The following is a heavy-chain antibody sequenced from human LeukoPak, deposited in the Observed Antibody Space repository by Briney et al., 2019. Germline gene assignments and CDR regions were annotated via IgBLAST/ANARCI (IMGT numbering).Heavy chain of an antibody. CDR1: GFTFSSYD. CDR3: ARVTRHGGHFDY. V-gene: IGHV3-48*03. D-gene: IGHD4-23*01. CDR2: ITSGSTK. J-gene: IGHJ4*02. Sequence: GGSLRLACLASGFTFSSYDMNWVRQAPGKGLEWVSYITSGSTKYYADSVKGRFTISRDNAKNSLYLQMNSQRAEDTAVYYCARVTRHGGHFDYWGQGNLVTVSS.